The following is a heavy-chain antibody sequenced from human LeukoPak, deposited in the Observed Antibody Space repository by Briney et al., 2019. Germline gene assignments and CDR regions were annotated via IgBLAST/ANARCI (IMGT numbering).Heavy chain of an antibody. CDR1: GGSISSGGYS. D-gene: IGHD4-17*01. Sequence: PSQTLSLTCAVSGGSISSGGYSWSWIRQPPGKGLEWIGYIYHSGSTYYNPSLKSRVTISVDRSKNQFSLKLSPVTAADTAVYYCARRSDSGRPFDYWGQGTLVTVSS. V-gene: IGHV4-30-2*01. CDR3: ARRSDSGRPFDY. CDR2: IYHSGST. J-gene: IGHJ4*02.